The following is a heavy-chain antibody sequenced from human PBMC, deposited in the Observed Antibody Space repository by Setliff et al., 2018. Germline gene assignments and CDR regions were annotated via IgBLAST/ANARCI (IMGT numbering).Heavy chain of an antibody. V-gene: IGHV4-34*01. Sequence: KTSETLSLTCAAYGGTFSDYHWTWIRQSPEKGLEWIGEINHRGSTNYNPSLKSRVTISGDTSKNQVSLRLSSVTAADTAVYYCARAISGWYSAHYYYMDVWGKGTTVTVSS. CDR2: INHRGST. CDR3: ARAISGWYSAHYYYMDV. D-gene: IGHD6-19*01. J-gene: IGHJ6*03. CDR1: GGTFSDYH.